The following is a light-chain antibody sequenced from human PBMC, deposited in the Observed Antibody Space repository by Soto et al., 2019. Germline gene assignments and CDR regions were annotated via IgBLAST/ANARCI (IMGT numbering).Light chain of an antibody. V-gene: IGKV4-1*01. CDR3: QQYYNIPFT. CDR2: WAS. CDR1: QSVLYSSNNKNY. Sequence: DIVMTQSPDSLAVSLGERATINCKSSQSVLYSSNNKNYLAWYQQKPGQPPKLLIYWASTRESGVPDRFSGSGSGTDFTLTISSLQAEDVAVYSCQQYYNIPFTFGPGTKVDIK. J-gene: IGKJ3*01.